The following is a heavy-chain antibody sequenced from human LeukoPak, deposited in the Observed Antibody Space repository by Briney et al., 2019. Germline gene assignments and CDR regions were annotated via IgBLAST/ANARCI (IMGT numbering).Heavy chain of an antibody. J-gene: IGHJ4*02. CDR1: GGSISTYY. D-gene: IGHD6-13*01. CDR2: INYSGST. V-gene: IGHV4-59*01. Sequence: SKTLSLTCTVSGGSISTYYWSWIRQAPGKGLEWIGYINYSGSTDYNPSLKSRVTISVDTSKNQLSLKMRSVTAADTAVYYCAREYSSFEYWGQGTLVTVSS. CDR3: AREYSSFEY.